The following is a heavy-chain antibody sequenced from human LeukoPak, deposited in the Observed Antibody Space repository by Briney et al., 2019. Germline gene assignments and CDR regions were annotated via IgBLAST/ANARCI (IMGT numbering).Heavy chain of an antibody. D-gene: IGHD3-3*01. CDR2: IYTSGST. J-gene: IGHJ5*02. Sequence: KTSETLSLPCTVSGGSISRYYWSWLRQPPGKGLEWIGYIYTSGSTNYNPSLKSRFTISVDTSKNQFSLKLSSVTAADTAVYFWARDQEITISGRRHNRFDPWGQGTLIIVSS. CDR3: ARDQEITISGRRHNRFDP. CDR1: GGSISRYY. V-gene: IGHV4-4*09.